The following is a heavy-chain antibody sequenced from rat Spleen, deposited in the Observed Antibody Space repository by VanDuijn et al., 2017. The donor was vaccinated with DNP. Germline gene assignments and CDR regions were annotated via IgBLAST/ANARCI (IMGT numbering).Heavy chain of an antibody. Sequence: QVQLKESGPGLVQPSQTLSLTCTVSGFSLADFSVHWVRQTPEKGLEWMGRIRANGVTDYHSARRSRLSISRDTSKSQVFLKMTSLQTEDTAIYFCVREGTLMTVGFLDYWGQGVMVTVSS. CDR1: GFSLADFS. V-gene: IGHV2-19*01. D-gene: IGHD1-12*01. CDR3: VREGTLMTVGFLDY. CDR2: IRANGVT. J-gene: IGHJ2*01.